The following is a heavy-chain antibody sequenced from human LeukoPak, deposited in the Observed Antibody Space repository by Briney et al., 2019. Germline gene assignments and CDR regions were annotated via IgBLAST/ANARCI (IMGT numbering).Heavy chain of an antibody. D-gene: IGHD1/OR15-1a*01. CDR3: ARNAGNNDFDY. CDR1: GYTFTSYD. CDR2: MNPNSGNT. V-gene: IGHV1-8*01. Sequence: GASVTVSFKASGYTFTSYDINWVRQAPGQGLEWMGWMNPNSGNTGYAQKCQGRVTMTRNTSISTAYMELSSLRSEDTAVYYCARNAGNNDFDYWGQGTLVTVPP. J-gene: IGHJ4*02.